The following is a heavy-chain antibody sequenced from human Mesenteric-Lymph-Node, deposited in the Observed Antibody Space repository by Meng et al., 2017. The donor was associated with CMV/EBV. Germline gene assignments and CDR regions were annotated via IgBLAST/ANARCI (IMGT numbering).Heavy chain of an antibody. D-gene: IGHD3-22*01. Sequence: RGSLRLSCAASGFTFSSYAMSWVRQAPGKGLEWVSVIYSGGSSTYYADSVKGRFTISRDNSKNTLYLQMNSLRAEDTAVYYCAKETYDSSGYYLDYWGQGTLVTVSS. CDR3: AKETYDSSGYYLDY. J-gene: IGHJ4*02. CDR1: GFTFSSYA. CDR2: IYSGGSST. V-gene: IGHV3-23*03.